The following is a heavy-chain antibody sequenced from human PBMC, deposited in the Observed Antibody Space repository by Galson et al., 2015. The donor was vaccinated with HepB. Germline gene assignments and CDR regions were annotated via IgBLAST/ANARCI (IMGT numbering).Heavy chain of an antibody. CDR3: AREGLGSYYSPYFDF. CDR2: ISTYNGNT. CDR1: GYTFASNG. Sequence: SVKVSCKATGYTFASNGISWVRQAPGQGLEWMGWISTYNGNTNYAQKLQSRVTLTTDTSTSTAYMELRSLKSDDTAVYYCAREGLGSYYSPYFDFWGQGSLVTVSS. J-gene: IGHJ4*02. D-gene: IGHD3-10*01. V-gene: IGHV1-18*01.